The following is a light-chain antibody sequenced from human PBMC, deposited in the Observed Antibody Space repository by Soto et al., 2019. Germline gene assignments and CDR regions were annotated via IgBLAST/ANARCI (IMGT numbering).Light chain of an antibody. Sequence: DILMTQSPSTLSASVGDRVTITCRASQSISNWLAWDQQKPGKAPKLLIYDASTLESGVPSRFSGSGSGTEFTLTISSLQPDDFATYYCQQYNSYSYTFGQGTKLEIK. V-gene: IGKV1-5*01. CDR1: QSISNW. J-gene: IGKJ2*01. CDR3: QQYNSYSYT. CDR2: DAS.